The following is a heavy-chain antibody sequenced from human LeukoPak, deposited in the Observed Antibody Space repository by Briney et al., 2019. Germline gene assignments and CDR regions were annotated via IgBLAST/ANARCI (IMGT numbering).Heavy chain of an antibody. D-gene: IGHD3-10*01. V-gene: IGHV4-34*01. CDR3: ANYYGSGSWFDP. CDR1: GGSFSGYY. Sequence: SETLSLTCAVYGGSFSGYYWSWIRQPPGKGLEWIGEINHSGSTNYNPSLKSRVTISVDTSKNQFSLKLSSVTAADTAVYYCANYYGSGSWFDPWGQGTLVTVFS. J-gene: IGHJ5*02. CDR2: INHSGST.